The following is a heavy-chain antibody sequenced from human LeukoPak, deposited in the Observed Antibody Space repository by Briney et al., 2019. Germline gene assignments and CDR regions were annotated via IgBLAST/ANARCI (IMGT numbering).Heavy chain of an antibody. Sequence: SETLSLTCTVSGGSISSYYWSWIRQPPGKGLEWIGYIYRSGSTYYNPSLKSRVTMSVDRPKNQFSLKLISVTAADTAVYYCARVAAAGGDTYGFFPLWGQGTLVTVSS. CDR2: IYRSGST. V-gene: IGHV4-59*04. J-gene: IGHJ1*01. CDR3: ARVAAAGGDTYGFFPL. D-gene: IGHD5-18*01. CDR1: GGSISSYY.